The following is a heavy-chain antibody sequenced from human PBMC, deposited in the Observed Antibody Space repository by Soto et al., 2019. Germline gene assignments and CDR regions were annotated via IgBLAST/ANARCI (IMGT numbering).Heavy chain of an antibody. D-gene: IGHD6-13*01. CDR3: ARDRRIQGIAAAGTGYYYYYYGMDV. CDR2: IYHSGST. CDR1: GGSISSSNW. V-gene: IGHV4-4*02. Sequence: LSLTCAVSGGSISSSNWWSWVRQPPGKGLEWIGEIYHSGSTNYNPSLKSRVTISVDKSKNQFSLKLSSVTAADTAVYYCARDRRIQGIAAAGTGYYYYYYGMDVWGQGTTVTVSS. J-gene: IGHJ6*02.